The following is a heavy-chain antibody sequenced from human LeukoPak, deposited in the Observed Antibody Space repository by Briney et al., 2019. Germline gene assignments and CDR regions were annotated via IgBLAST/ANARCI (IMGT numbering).Heavy chain of an antibody. D-gene: IGHD3-10*01. Sequence: GGSLRLSCAASGFAFSNYAISWVRHAPRNGLEWVSSLSGGGDSRYYADSVMGRFTISRDNSKNTLYLQMNSLRGEDTAVYYCARAVRSMVTGGGYFDSWGQGTLVTVSS. CDR1: GFAFSNYA. V-gene: IGHV3-23*01. CDR3: ARAVRSMVTGGGYFDS. CDR2: LSGGGDSR. J-gene: IGHJ4*02.